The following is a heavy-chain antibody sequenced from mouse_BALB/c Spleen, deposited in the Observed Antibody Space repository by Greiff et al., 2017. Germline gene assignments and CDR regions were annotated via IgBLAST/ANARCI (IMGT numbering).Heavy chain of an antibody. CDR3: ARSGNYYYAMDY. D-gene: IGHD2-1*01. V-gene: IGHV1-7*01. J-gene: IGHJ4*01. CDR2: INPSTGYT. CDR1: GYTFTSYW. Sequence: VQRVESGAELAKPGASVKMSCKASGYTFTSYWMHWVKQRPGQGLEWIGYINPSTGYTEYNQKFKDKATLTADKSSSTAYMQLSSLTSEDSAVYYCARSGNYYYAMDYWGQGTSVTVSS.